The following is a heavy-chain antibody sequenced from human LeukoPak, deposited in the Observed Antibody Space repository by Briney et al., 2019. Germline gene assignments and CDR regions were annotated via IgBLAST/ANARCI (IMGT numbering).Heavy chain of an antibody. V-gene: IGHV4-34*01. D-gene: IGHD2-21*02. Sequence: SETLSLTCTVSGGSISSYYWSWIRQPPGKGLEWIGEINHSGNTNYNPSLKSRVTISVDTSKNQFSLKLSSVTAADTAVYYCARGGFYCGGDCYVDYWGQGTLVTVSS. J-gene: IGHJ4*02. CDR3: ARGGFYCGGDCYVDY. CDR2: INHSGNT. CDR1: GGSISSYY.